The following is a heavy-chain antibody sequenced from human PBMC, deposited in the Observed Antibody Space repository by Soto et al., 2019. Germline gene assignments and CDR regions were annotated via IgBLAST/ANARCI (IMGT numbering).Heavy chain of an antibody. CDR2: MYYSGSI. J-gene: IGHJ5*02. CDR1: GGSISSSSYY. Sequence: SETLSLTCTVSGGSISSSSYYWGWIRQPPGRGLEWIGSMYYSGSIYYNPSLKSRITISQDTSERQFSLNLRLVTAADTAVYYCARLRIATNNYKWFDPWGQGTLVTVSS. CDR3: ARLRIATNNYKWFDP. V-gene: IGHV4-39*07. D-gene: IGHD2-21*01.